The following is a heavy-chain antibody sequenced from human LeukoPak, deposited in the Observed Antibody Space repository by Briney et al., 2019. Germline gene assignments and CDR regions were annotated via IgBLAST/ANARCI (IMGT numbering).Heavy chain of an antibody. J-gene: IGHJ4*02. D-gene: IGHD4-23*01. CDR2: IYYGGSI. CDR3: ARDLLNEGNHLDY. Sequence: SETLSLTCTVSGGSISSGDYYWSWIRQPPGKGLEWIGYIYYGGSIYYNPSLKSRVTISVDTSKNQFSLKLSSVTAADTAVYYCARDLLNEGNHLDYWGQGTLVTVSS. V-gene: IGHV4-30-4*01. CDR1: GGSISSGDYY.